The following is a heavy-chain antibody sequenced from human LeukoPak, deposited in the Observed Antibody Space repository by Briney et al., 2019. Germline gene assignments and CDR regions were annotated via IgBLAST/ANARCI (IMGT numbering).Heavy chain of an antibody. CDR3: ARGLNLKTRTIVVVPAVITDDWFDP. CDR1: GYTFTSYD. CDR2: MNPNSGNT. V-gene: IGHV1-8*03. J-gene: IGHJ5*02. Sequence: GASVKVSCKASGYTFTSYDINWVRQATGQGLEWMGWMNPNSGNTGYAQKFQGRVTITRNTSISTAYMELSSLRSEDTAVYYCARGLNLKTRTIVVVPAVITDDWFDPWGQGTLVTVSS. D-gene: IGHD2-2*01.